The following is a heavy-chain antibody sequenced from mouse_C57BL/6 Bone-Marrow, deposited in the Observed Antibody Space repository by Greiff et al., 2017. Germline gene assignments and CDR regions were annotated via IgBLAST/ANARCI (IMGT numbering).Heavy chain of an antibody. CDR1: GFTFSDYG. CDR3: ATGTRY. V-gene: IGHV5-17*01. D-gene: IGHD4-1*01. J-gene: IGHJ2*01. Sequence: EVQAVESGGGLVKPGGYLKLSCAASGFTFSDYGMHWVRQAPEKGLGWVAYISSGSSTIYYADTVKGRFTISRDKAKNALFLQMTSLRSEDTAMYYCATGTRYWGQGTTLTVSS. CDR2: ISSGSSTI.